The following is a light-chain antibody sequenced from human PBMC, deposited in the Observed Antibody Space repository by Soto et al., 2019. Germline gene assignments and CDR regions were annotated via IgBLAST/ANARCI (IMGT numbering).Light chain of an antibody. CDR3: QQYNTYWWT. J-gene: IGKJ1*01. V-gene: IGKV1-5*03. CDR1: QSISSW. CDR2: RAS. Sequence: DIQMTQSPSTLSASVGDRVTITCRASQSISSWLAWYQHKPGKAPKLLIYRASSLESGVPSRFSGSGSGTEFTLTISSLQPDDFATYYCQQYNTYWWTFGQGTKVEIK.